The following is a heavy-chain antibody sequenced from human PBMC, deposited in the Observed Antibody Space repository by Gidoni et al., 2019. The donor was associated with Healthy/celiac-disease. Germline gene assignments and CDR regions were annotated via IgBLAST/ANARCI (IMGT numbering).Heavy chain of an antibody. V-gene: IGHV4-39*01. CDR2: IYYSGST. CDR1: GGSISSSSYY. D-gene: IGHD3-9*01. Sequence: QLQLQESGPGLVKPSETLSLTCTVSGGSISSSSYYWGWIRQPPGKGLEWIGSIYYSGSTYYNPSLKSRVTISVDTSKNQFSLKLSSVTAADTAVYYCARLLAGYFDWLPPFDAFDIWGQGTMVTVSS. CDR3: ARLLAGYFDWLPPFDAFDI. J-gene: IGHJ3*02.